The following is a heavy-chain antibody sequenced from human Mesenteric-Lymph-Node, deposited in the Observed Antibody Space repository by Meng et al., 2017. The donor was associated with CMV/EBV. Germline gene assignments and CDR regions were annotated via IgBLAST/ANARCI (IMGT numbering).Heavy chain of an antibody. CDR2: ISSSSSYI. CDR1: GFTFSSYS. Sequence: GGSLRLSCAASGFTFSSYSMNWVRQTPGKGLEWVSSISSSSSYIYYADSVKGRFTISRDNAKNSLYLQKNSLRAEDTAVYYCTRQSAVAGTYWGHGTLVTVSS. V-gene: IGHV3-21*01. J-gene: IGHJ4*01. CDR3: TRQSAVAGTY. D-gene: IGHD6-19*01.